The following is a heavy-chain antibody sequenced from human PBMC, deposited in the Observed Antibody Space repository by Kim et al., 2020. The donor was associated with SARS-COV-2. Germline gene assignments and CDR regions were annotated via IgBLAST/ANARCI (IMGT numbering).Heavy chain of an antibody. J-gene: IGHJ4*02. Sequence: NYTPSLKSRVTISVDTSKNQFSLKLSSVTAADTAVYYCARESLQSKAFDYWGQGTLVTVSS. D-gene: IGHD6-19*01. V-gene: IGHV4-34*01. CDR3: ARESLQSKAFDY.